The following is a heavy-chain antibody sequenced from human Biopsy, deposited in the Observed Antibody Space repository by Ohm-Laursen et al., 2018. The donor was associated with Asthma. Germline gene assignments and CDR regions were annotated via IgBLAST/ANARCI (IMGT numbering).Heavy chain of an antibody. CDR2: IYYNGRT. CDR1: GGSISSSSYY. Sequence: PSQTLSLTWTVSGGSISSSSYYWGWIRQPPGKGLEWIGSIYYNGRTYYNPSLKSRVTISVDTSKKQLSLQLSSVTAADTAVYYCARDGGPTSYPGTFHIWGQGTMVTVSS. V-gene: IGHV4-39*02. D-gene: IGHD1-1*01. J-gene: IGHJ3*02. CDR3: ARDGGPTSYPGTFHI.